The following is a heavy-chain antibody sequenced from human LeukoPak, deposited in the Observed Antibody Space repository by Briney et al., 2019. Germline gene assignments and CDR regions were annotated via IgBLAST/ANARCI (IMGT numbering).Heavy chain of an antibody. J-gene: IGHJ4*02. Sequence: GGSLRLSCTVSAFAFSRFWMSWVRQAPGKGLEWVANINEDGSEKWYVDSLKGRFTISRDNAKNSLYLQMNSLRAEDTAAYYCAKGGHLDYWGQGTLVTVSS. CDR2: INEDGSEK. CDR3: AKGGHLDY. CDR1: AFAFSRFW. V-gene: IGHV3-7*01.